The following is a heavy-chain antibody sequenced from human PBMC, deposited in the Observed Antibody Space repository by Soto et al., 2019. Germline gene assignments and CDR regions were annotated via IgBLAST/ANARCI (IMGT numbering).Heavy chain of an antibody. CDR3: ATHDGPAAAGIVLDF. D-gene: IGHD6-13*01. Sequence: EVQLVESGGGLVRPGGSLRLSCEASGFTFSSRWMTWVRQGSGKGLEWVANINQAEHGKDYVASLKGRFTISRENAKNSGYLPLNSLRAEDTAVYYCATHDGPAAAGIVLDFWCQGTLVTVSS. J-gene: IGHJ4*02. V-gene: IGHV3-7*02. CDR1: GFTFSSRW. CDR2: INQAEHGK.